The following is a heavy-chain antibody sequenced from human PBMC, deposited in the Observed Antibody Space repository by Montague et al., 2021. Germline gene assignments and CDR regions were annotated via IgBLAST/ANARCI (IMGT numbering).Heavy chain of an antibody. D-gene: IGHD3-3*01. Sequence: SETLSLTCTVSGGSISSYYWNWIRQPPGKGLEWIGYIYYSGSTNYNPSLKSRVTISVDTSKNQFSLKLSSVTAADTAVYFCARHVTIFGVVKRIDPWGQGTLVTVSS. CDR3: ARHVTIFGVVKRIDP. CDR1: GGSISSYY. V-gene: IGHV4-59*08. CDR2: IYYSGST. J-gene: IGHJ5*02.